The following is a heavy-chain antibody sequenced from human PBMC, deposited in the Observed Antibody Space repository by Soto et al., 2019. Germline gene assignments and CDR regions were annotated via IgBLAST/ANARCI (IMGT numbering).Heavy chain of an antibody. CDR1: GGTFSSYA. CDR2: IIPIFGTA. J-gene: IGHJ5*02. Sequence: RASVKVSCKASGGTFSSYAISWVRQAPGQGLEWMGEIIPIFGTANYAQKFQGRVTITADESTSTAYMELSSLRSEDTAVYYCARNRVGAGGWFDPWGQGTLVTVSS. V-gene: IGHV1-69*13. D-gene: IGHD1-26*01. CDR3: ARNRVGAGGWFDP.